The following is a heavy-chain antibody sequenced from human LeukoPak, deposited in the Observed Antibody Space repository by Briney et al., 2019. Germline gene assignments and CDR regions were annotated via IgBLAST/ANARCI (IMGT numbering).Heavy chain of an antibody. CDR2: IYTSGIT. J-gene: IGHJ4*02. Sequence: PSQTLSLTCTVSGGSINSGSYFWSWIRQPAGKGLEWIVRIYTSGITNYNSSFMSRATISIDTAKNQFSLKLSSVTAADTAVYYCARSNSGSYRELDYWGQGALVTVSS. V-gene: IGHV4-61*02. CDR1: GGSINSGSYF. CDR3: ARSNSGSYRELDY. D-gene: IGHD1-26*01.